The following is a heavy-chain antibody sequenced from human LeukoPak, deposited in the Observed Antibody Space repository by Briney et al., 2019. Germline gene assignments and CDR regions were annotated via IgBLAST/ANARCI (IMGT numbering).Heavy chain of an antibody. D-gene: IGHD3-22*01. J-gene: IGHJ5*02. Sequence: PSETLSLTCTVSGASISSYYWSWIRQPPGKGLEWIGYIYYSGSTNYNPSLMSRVTISVDTSKNQFSLRLSSVTAADTAVYYCARHRYYYDSSGYYYQPWGQGTLVTVSS. V-gene: IGHV4-59*01. CDR1: GASISSYY. CDR3: ARHRYYYDSSGYYYQP. CDR2: IYYSGST.